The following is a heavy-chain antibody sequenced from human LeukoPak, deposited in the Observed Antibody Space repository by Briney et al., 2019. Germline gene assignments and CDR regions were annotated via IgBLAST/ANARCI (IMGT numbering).Heavy chain of an antibody. V-gene: IGHV3-33*01. J-gene: IGHJ4*01. CDR2: IWYDGSNI. CDR3: ARGYDKPDY. CDR1: GFTFGSYG. D-gene: IGHD3-3*01. Sequence: PGGSLRLSCAASGFTFGSYGMHWVRQAPGKGPEWVAVIWYDGSNIYYADSVKGRFTISRDNSKNTLFLQMNSLRAEDTAVYYCARGYDKPDYWGQGPLVTVSS.